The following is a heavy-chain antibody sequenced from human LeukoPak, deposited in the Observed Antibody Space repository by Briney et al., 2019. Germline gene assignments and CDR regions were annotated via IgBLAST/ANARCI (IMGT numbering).Heavy chain of an antibody. J-gene: IGHJ4*02. Sequence: GGSLRLSCAASGFTFSTYDMNWVRQAPGKGLEWVAYISSRIGSTIYYGGSVEGRFTISRDSAKKSLYLQMNSLRDEDTAVYYCARVEPIGINYWGRGILVTVSS. CDR3: ARVEPIGINY. V-gene: IGHV3-48*02. D-gene: IGHD1-1*01. CDR1: GFTFSTYD. CDR2: ISSRIGSTI.